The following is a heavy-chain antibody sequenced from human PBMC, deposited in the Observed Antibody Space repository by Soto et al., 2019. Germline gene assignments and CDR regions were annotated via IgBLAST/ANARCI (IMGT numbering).Heavy chain of an antibody. CDR2: INPRTGDT. D-gene: IGHD3-16*01. J-gene: IGHJ4*02. Sequence: SSVKVSCKASGYTFTEYYLYWVRQAPGQGPEWLGGINPRTGDTNQAKKFQGRVTMTRDMSLTTAYMELHRLTSDDTAVYYCARDPVAGGAAYYFDSRGQGSPVTVSS. V-gene: IGHV1-2*02. CDR3: ARDPVAGGAAYYFDS. CDR1: GYTFTEYY.